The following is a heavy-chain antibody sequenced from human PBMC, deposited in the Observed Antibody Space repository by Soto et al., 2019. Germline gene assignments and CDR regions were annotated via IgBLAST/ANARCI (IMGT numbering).Heavy chain of an antibody. CDR3: ARPRIAAVGHYFDY. J-gene: IGHJ4*02. CDR2: IYHSGST. CDR1: GYSISSGYY. Sequence: SETLSLTCAVSGYSISSGYYWGWIRQPPGKGLEWIGSIYHSGSTSYNPSLESRVTISVDTSKNQFSLKLTSVTAADTAVYYCARPRIAAVGHYFDYWGQGTLVTVSS. V-gene: IGHV4-38-2*01. D-gene: IGHD6-13*01.